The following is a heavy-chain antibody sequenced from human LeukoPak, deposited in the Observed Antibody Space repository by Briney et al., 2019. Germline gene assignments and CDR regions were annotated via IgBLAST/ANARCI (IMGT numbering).Heavy chain of an antibody. V-gene: IGHV1-2*02. D-gene: IGHD2-2*01. CDR1: GYTFTGYY. Sequence: ASVKVSCKASGYTFTGYYMHWVRQAPGQGREWMGWINPNSGGTNYAQKFQGRVTMTRDTSISTAYMELSRLRSDDTAVYYCARAAGEVVVVPAADDAFDIWGQGTMVTVSS. CDR2: INPNSGGT. J-gene: IGHJ3*02. CDR3: ARAAGEVVVVPAADDAFDI.